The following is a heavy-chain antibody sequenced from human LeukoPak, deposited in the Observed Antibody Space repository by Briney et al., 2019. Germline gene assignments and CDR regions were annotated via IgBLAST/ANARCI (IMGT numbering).Heavy chain of an antibody. V-gene: IGHV4-31*03. Sequence: PSQTLSLTCTVSGGSISSGGYYWSWIRQHPGKGPEWIGCIYYSGSTYYNPSLKSRVTISVATSKNQFSLKLSSVTAADTAVYYCAREDSSGYTDYWGQGTLVTVSS. CDR2: IYYSGST. CDR1: GGSISSGGYY. J-gene: IGHJ4*02. CDR3: AREDSSGYTDY. D-gene: IGHD6-13*01.